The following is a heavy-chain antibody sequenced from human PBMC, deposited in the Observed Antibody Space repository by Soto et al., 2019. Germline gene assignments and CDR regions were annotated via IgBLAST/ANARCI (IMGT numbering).Heavy chain of an antibody. J-gene: IGHJ3*02. CDR1: GFTFSSYA. Sequence: PGGSLRLSCAASGFTFSSYAMSWVRQAPGKGLEWVSAISGSGGSTYYADSVKGRFTISRDNSKNTPYLQMNSLRAEDTAVYYCAKDRRRYCTNGVCDAFDIWGQGTMVTVSS. CDR2: ISGSGGST. D-gene: IGHD2-8*01. V-gene: IGHV3-23*01. CDR3: AKDRRRYCTNGVCDAFDI.